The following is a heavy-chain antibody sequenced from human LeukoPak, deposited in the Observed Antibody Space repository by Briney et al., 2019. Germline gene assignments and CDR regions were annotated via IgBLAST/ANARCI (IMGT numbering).Heavy chain of an antibody. CDR3: AKDGAETYYFDSSGYYGLDY. CDR2: VYSDGKT. Sequence: GGSLRLSCAASGFTVSTNYMSWARQAPGKGLEWVSVVYSDGKTCYADAVKGRFTISKDNSRDTLYLQMNSLRAEDTAVYYCAKDGAETYYFDSSGYYGLDYWGQGTLVTVSS. D-gene: IGHD3-22*01. J-gene: IGHJ4*02. CDR1: GFTVSTNY. V-gene: IGHV3-53*01.